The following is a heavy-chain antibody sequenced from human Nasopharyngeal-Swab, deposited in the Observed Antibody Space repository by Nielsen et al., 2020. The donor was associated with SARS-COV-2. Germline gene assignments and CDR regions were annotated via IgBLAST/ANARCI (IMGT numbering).Heavy chain of an antibody. Sequence: ASVKVSCKASGYTFNNYYIHWVRQAPGQGLEWMGMINPGSGGTTYAQKFQGRVTLTRDTSTSPVFMDLSSLRSEYTAVYYCARRGRCSGSSCDMDVWGQGTTVTVSS. CDR1: GYTFNNYY. J-gene: IGHJ6*02. CDR3: ARRGRCSGSSCDMDV. CDR2: INPGSGGT. D-gene: IGHD2-2*01. V-gene: IGHV1-46*02.